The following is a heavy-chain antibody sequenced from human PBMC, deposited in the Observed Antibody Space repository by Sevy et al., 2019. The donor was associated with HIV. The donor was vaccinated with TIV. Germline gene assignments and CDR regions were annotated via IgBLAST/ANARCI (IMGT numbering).Heavy chain of an antibody. J-gene: IGHJ3*02. V-gene: IGHV1-24*01. CDR2: FDPEDGET. CDR3: AAPIYLRYYYEYLDI. Sequence: ASVKVSCKVSGYTLTKLSMHWVRQAPGKGLEWMGGFDPEDGETIYAQKFQGRVTMTEELPTGTAYMVLSSLSSEDTLQYFFAAPIYLRYYYEYLDIWGQGTMVSVS. D-gene: IGHD5-12*01. CDR1: GYTLTKLS.